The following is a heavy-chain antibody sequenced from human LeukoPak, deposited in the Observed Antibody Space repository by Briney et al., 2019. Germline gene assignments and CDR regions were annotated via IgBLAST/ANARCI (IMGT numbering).Heavy chain of an antibody. Sequence: PSQTLSLTCTVSGGSISSGYYYWSWIRQPPGKGLEWIGYIYYGGSTYYNPSLKGRVTISVDTSKDQFSLKLSSVTAEDTAVYYCDRYSVVVVPAAITSNYYYYYYMDVWGKGTTVTVSS. CDR3: DRYSVVVVPAAITSNYYYYYYMDV. CDR2: IYYGGST. D-gene: IGHD2-2*02. CDR1: GGSISSGYYY. V-gene: IGHV4-30-4*08. J-gene: IGHJ6*03.